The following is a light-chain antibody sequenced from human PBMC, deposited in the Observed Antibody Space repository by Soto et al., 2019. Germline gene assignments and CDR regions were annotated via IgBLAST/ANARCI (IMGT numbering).Light chain of an antibody. CDR1: SSNIGSNY. CDR3: AAWDDSLNEV. V-gene: IGLV1-47*01. Sequence: QSALTQPPSASGTPGQRVIISCSGSSSNIGSNYVYWYQQLPGTAPKLLIYRNNQRPSGVPDRFSGSKSGTSASLAISGLRSEDEADYYCAAWDDSLNEVFGTGTKVTVL. CDR2: RNN. J-gene: IGLJ1*01.